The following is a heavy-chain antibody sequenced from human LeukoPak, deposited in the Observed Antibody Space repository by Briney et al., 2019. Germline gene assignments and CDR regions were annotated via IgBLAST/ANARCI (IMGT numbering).Heavy chain of an antibody. J-gene: IGHJ4*02. CDR1: GFTFSRYW. V-gene: IGHV3-74*01. D-gene: IGHD4-23*01. Sequence: PGGSLRLSCAASGFTFSRYWMHWVRQAPGKGLVWVSRIKGDGSDIIYADSVKGRFTISRDNAKRTLYLQMNSLRAEDTAVYYCTRDLDYGGYSNFGHWGQGTLVTVSS. CDR3: TRDLDYGGYSNFGH. CDR2: IKGDGSDI.